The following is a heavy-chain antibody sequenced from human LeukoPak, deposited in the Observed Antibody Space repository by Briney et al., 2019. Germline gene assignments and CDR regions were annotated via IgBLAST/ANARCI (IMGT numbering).Heavy chain of an antibody. CDR1: GFTFSSYA. Sequence: GGSLRLPCAASGFTFSSYAMHWVRQAPGKGLEWVAVISYDGSNKYYADSVKGRFTISRDNSKNTLYLQMNSLRAEDTAVYYCARGDMIPGGNDYWGQGTLVTVSS. CDR2: ISYDGSNK. V-gene: IGHV3-30-3*01. J-gene: IGHJ4*02. CDR3: ARGDMIPGGNDY. D-gene: IGHD3-22*01.